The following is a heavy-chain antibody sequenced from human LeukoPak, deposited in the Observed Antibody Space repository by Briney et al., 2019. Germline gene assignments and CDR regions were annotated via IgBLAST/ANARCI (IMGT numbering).Heavy chain of an antibody. D-gene: IGHD3-3*01. Sequence: PSETPSLTCAVYGGSFSGYYWSWIRQPPGKGLEWIGEINHSGSTNYNPSLKSRVTISVDTSKNQFSLKLSSVTAADAAVYYCARTLPLLYYDFWSGSRGHFDYWGQGTLVTVSS. CDR2: INHSGST. CDR3: ARTLPLLYYDFWSGSRGHFDY. V-gene: IGHV4-34*01. CDR1: GGSFSGYY. J-gene: IGHJ4*02.